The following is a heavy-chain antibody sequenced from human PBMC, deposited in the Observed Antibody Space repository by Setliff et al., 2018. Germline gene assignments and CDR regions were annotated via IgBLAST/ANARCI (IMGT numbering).Heavy chain of an antibody. CDR1: GFTFSSYE. J-gene: IGHJ6*02. V-gene: IGHV3-48*03. D-gene: IGHD3-10*01. CDR3: ARDLDYGSGRIDMDV. Sequence: GGSLRLSCAASGFTFSSYEMNWVRQAPGKGLEWVSYISSSGSTIYYADSVKDRFTISRDNAKNSLYLQMDSLEAEDTAVYYCARDLDYGSGRIDMDVWAEGLRSPSP. CDR2: ISSSGSTI.